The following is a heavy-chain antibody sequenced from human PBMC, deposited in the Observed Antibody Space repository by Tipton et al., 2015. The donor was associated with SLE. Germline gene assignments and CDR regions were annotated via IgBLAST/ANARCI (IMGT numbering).Heavy chain of an antibody. Sequence: TLSLTCTVSGGSISSYYWSWIRHPPGTGLEWIGYIYYSGSTNYNPSLKSRVTISVDTAKNQFSLKLSSVTAADTAVYYCARDPPQGGMGGWGQGTRVTVSS. J-gene: IGHJ6*02. CDR2: IYYSGST. CDR1: GGSISSYY. V-gene: IGHV4-59*01. CDR3: ARDPPQGGMGG.